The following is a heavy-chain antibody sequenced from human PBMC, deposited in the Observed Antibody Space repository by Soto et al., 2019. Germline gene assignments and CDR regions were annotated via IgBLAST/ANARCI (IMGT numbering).Heavy chain of an antibody. Sequence: ASVKVSCKVSGYTFTGYYMHWVRQAPGQGLEWMGWINPNSGGTNYAQKFQGWVTMTRDTSISTAYMELSRLRSDDTAVYYCATSRDATSGGLDYWGQGTLVTVSS. CDR2: INPNSGGT. D-gene: IGHD2-15*01. CDR1: GYTFTGYY. CDR3: ATSRDATSGGLDY. V-gene: IGHV1-2*04. J-gene: IGHJ4*02.